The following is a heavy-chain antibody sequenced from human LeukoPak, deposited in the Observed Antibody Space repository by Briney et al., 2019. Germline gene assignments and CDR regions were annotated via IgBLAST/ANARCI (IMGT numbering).Heavy chain of an antibody. V-gene: IGHV3-23*01. CDR2: ISGSSGST. CDR3: AKPYAYSSGYPATDY. J-gene: IGHJ4*02. D-gene: IGHD3-22*01. Sequence: GGSLRLSCAASGFTFSSYAMSWVRQAPGKGLEWVSAISGSSGSTYYADSVKGRFTISRDNSKNTLYLQMNSLRAEDTAVYYCAKPYAYSSGYPATDYWGQGTLVTVSS. CDR1: GFTFSSYA.